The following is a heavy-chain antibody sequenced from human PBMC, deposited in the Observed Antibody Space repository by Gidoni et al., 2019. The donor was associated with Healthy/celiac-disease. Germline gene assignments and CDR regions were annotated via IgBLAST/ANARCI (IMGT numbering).Heavy chain of an antibody. D-gene: IGHD2-15*01. CDR2: ISWNSGSI. Sequence: VQLVESGGGLVQPGRSLRLSFAASGFTFDDYAMHWVRQAPGKGLEWVSGISWNSGSIGYADSVKGRFTISRDNAKNSLYLQMNSLRAEDTALYYCAKDQRGGNDAFDIWGQGTMVTVSS. CDR1: GFTFDDYA. V-gene: IGHV3-9*01. CDR3: AKDQRGGNDAFDI. J-gene: IGHJ3*02.